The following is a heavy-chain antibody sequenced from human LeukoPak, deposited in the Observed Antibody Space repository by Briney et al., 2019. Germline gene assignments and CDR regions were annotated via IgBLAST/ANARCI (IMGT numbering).Heavy chain of an antibody. V-gene: IGHV1-69*13. J-gene: IGHJ6*02. CDR3: ARPYSSSSYYYGMDV. D-gene: IGHD6-6*01. CDR1: GGTFSSYA. Sequence: SVKVSCKASGGTFSSYAISWVRQAPGQGLEWMGGIIPIFGTANYAQKFQGRVTITAGESTSTAYMELSSLRSEDTAVYYCARPYSSSSYYYGMDVWGQGTTVTVSS. CDR2: IIPIFGTA.